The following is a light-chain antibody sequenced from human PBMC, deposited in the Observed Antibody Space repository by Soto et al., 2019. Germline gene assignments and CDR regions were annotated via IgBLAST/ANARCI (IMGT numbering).Light chain of an antibody. J-gene: IGKJ1*01. V-gene: IGKV3D-20*02. CDR3: QQRSNWPRT. CDR2: GAS. Sequence: EIVMTQSPVTLSVSPGERATLSCRASQSVSSSYLAWYQQKPGQAPRLLIYGASSRATGIPDRFSGSGSGTDFTLTISRLEPEDFAVYYCQQRSNWPRTFGQGTKVDI. CDR1: QSVSSSY.